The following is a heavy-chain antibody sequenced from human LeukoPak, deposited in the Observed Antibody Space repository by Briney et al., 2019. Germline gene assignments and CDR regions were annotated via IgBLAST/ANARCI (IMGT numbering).Heavy chain of an antibody. V-gene: IGHV3-9*01. CDR3: ARVLGAAGTVFDY. D-gene: IGHD6-13*01. Sequence: GGSLRLSCAASGFTFDDYAMHWVRQAPGKGLEWVSGISWNSGSIGYADSVKGRFTISRDNAKNSLYLQMNSLRAEDTALYYCARVLGAAGTVFDYWGQGTLVTVSS. CDR1: GFTFDDYA. J-gene: IGHJ4*02. CDR2: ISWNSGSI.